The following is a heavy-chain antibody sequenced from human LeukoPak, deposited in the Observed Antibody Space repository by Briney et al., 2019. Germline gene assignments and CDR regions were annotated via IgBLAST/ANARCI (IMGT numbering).Heavy chain of an antibody. Sequence: ASLKVSCKASGYTFTDYYMHWVRQAPGQGLEWMGGIIPIFGTANYAQKFQGRVTITADESTSTACMELSSLRSEDTAVYYCARAPYCSSTSCYESRYYYYYMDVWGKGTTVTISS. D-gene: IGHD2-2*01. CDR1: GYTFTDYY. V-gene: IGHV1-69*13. CDR2: IIPIFGTA. J-gene: IGHJ6*03. CDR3: ARAPYCSSTSCYESRYYYYYMDV.